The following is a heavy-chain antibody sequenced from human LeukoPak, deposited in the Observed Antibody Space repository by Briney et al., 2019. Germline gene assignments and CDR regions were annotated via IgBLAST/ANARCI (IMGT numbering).Heavy chain of an antibody. CDR2: INHSGST. CDR3: ARVDIVVVPAAPDV. CDR1: GGSISSYY. V-gene: IGHV4-34*01. Sequence: SETLSLTCTVSGGSISSYYWSWIRQPPGKGLEWIGEINHSGSTNYNPSLKSRVTISVDTSKNQFSLKLSSVTAADTAVYYCARVDIVVVPAAPDVWGQGTTVTVSS. D-gene: IGHD2-2*01. J-gene: IGHJ6*02.